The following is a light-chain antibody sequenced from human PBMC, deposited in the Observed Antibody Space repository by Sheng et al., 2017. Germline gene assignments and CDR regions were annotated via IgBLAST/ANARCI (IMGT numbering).Light chain of an antibody. V-gene: IGLV1-51*02. CDR2: ENN. CDR1: SSNIGNHY. J-gene: IGLJ2*01. CDR3: GTWDNSLSAVV. Sequence: QSVLTQPPSVSVAPGQKVTISCSGSSSNIGNHYVSWYQQLPGTAPKLLIYENNKRPSGIPDRFSGSKSGTSATLGITGLQTGDEADYYCGTWDNSLSAVVFGGGTKLTVL.